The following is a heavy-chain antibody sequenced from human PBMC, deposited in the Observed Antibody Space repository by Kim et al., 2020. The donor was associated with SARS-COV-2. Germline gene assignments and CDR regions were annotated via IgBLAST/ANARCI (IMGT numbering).Heavy chain of an antibody. CDR3: VRGFPGFDP. V-gene: IGHV4-59*01. J-gene: IGHJ5*02. CDR2: VYDSVTA. CDR1: GDSLSGSH. Sequence: SETLSLTCSVSGDSLSGSHWTWIRHSPAKGLEWIGSVYDSVTAYYDPSLKSRVTISTDMSKNQFSVDLRSVTAEDTARYYCVRGFPGFDPWGQGILVTVS.